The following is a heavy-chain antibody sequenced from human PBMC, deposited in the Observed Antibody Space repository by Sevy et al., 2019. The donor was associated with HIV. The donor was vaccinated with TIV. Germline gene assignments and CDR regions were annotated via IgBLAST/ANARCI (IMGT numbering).Heavy chain of an antibody. V-gene: IGHV3-66*01. CDR3: ARTPGIAVAGTGPNWFDP. D-gene: IGHD6-19*01. Sequence: GGSLRLSCAASGFTVSSNYMSWVRQAPGKGLEWVSVIYSGGSTYYADSVKGRFTLSRDNSKNTLYLQMNSLRAEDTAVYYCARTPGIAVAGTGPNWFDPWGQGTLVTVSS. CDR2: IYSGGST. CDR1: GFTVSSNY. J-gene: IGHJ5*02.